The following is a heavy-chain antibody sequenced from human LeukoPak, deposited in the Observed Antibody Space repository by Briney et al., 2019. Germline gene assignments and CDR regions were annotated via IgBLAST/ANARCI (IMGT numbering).Heavy chain of an antibody. D-gene: IGHD6-19*01. CDR2: INPNSGGT. CDR1: GYAFTGYY. J-gene: IGHJ3*02. CDR3: ARALRRQWLPKRPDHDAFDI. Sequence: ASVKVSCKASGYAFTGYYMHWVRQAPGQGLEWMGWINPNSGGTNYAQKFQGWVTMTRDTSISTAYMELSRLRSDDTAVYYCARALRRQWLPKRPDHDAFDIWGQGTMVIVSS. V-gene: IGHV1-2*04.